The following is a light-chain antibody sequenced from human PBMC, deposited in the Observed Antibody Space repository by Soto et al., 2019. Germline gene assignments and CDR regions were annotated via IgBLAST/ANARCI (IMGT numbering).Light chain of an antibody. Sequence: QSALTQPASVSGSPGQSITISCTGTTSDVANYNLVSWYQQHPGKVPKLIIHEDNKRPSGISDRFSGSKSGNTASLTISALQVEDEADYYCCSYEGSTTLSVIFGAGTQLTVL. V-gene: IGLV2-23*01. J-gene: IGLJ2*01. CDR1: TSDVANYNL. CDR2: EDN. CDR3: CSYEGSTTLSVI.